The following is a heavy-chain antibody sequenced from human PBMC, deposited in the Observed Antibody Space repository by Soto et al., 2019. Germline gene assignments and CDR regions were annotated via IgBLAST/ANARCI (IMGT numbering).Heavy chain of an antibody. Sequence: LSLTCTVSGGSISSGDYYWSWIRQPPGKGLEWIGYIYYSGSTYYNPSLKSRVTISVDTSKNQFSLKLSSVTAADTAVYYCARLVVVVAATPPYWFDPWGQGTLVTVSS. CDR3: ARLVVVVAATPPYWFDP. J-gene: IGHJ5*02. CDR2: IYYSGST. V-gene: IGHV4-30-4*01. CDR1: GGSISSGDYY. D-gene: IGHD2-15*01.